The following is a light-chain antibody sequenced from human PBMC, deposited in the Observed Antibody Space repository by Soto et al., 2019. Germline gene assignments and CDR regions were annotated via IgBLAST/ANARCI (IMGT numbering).Light chain of an antibody. CDR1: SSNIGAFYD. J-gene: IGLJ2*01. CDR3: QSYDSSLSAVV. Sequence: QPVLTQPPSVSGAPGQRVTISCTGSSSNIGAFYDVHWYQQLPGTAPKVLIYGNTNRPSGVPDRFSGSRSGTSASLAITGLRAEDEADYYCQSYDSSLSAVVFGGGTKLTVL. V-gene: IGLV1-40*01. CDR2: GNT.